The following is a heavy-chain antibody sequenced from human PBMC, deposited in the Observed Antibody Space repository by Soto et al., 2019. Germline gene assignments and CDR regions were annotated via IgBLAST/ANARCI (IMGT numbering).Heavy chain of an antibody. CDR1: GGSISPFY. J-gene: IGHJ4*02. D-gene: IGHD2-15*01. V-gene: IGHV4-59*01. Sequence: SETLSLTWTVAGGSISPFYGSWVGQPPGKGLEWIGYLYYSGNTNYNPSLKSRVTISVDASKNQVSLRLTSVTAADTAVYYCARVGGVAARTFDYWGQGTVVTVSS. CDR2: LYYSGNT. CDR3: ARVGGVAARTFDY.